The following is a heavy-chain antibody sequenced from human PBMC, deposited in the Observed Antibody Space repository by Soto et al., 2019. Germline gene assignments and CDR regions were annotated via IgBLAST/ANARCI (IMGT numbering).Heavy chain of an antibody. CDR1: GASISSYY. D-gene: IGHD6-6*01. CDR3: AAPPRY. Sequence: QVQLQESGPGLVKPSETLSLTCTVSGASISSYYWNWIRRPPGKGLEWIGYMHDSGSTSYNPSLKSRVTISVDTSRNQLSLNLTSVSAADTAVYYCAAPPRYWGQGILVTVSS. J-gene: IGHJ4*02. V-gene: IGHV4-59*01. CDR2: MHDSGST.